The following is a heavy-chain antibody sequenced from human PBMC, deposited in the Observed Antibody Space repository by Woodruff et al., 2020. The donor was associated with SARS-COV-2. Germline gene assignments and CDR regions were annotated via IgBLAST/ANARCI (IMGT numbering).Heavy chain of an antibody. V-gene: IGHV3-49*02. CDR2: IRSKAYGGTT. CDR3: TRVSSGWSRDDAFDI. J-gene: IGHJ3*02. D-gene: IGHD6-19*01. Sequence: RGLEWVGFIRSKAYGGTTEYAASVKGRFTISRDDSKSIAYLQMNSLKTEDTAVYYCTRVSSGWSRDDAFDIWGQGTMVTVSS.